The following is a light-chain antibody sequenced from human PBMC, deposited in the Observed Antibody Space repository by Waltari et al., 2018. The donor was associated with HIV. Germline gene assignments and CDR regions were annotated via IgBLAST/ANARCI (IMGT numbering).Light chain of an antibody. Sequence: ELTHPPSVSLAPGHTATIPCSSDAIPAQYAYWYQQKPGQAPFLIIYKNTERPSGIPERFSGASSGTTVTLTITGVRAEDEADYYCQSADGSGSLYVFGSGTKVTV. CDR2: KNT. CDR3: QSADGSGSLYV. J-gene: IGLJ1*01. CDR1: AIPAQY. V-gene: IGLV3-25*03.